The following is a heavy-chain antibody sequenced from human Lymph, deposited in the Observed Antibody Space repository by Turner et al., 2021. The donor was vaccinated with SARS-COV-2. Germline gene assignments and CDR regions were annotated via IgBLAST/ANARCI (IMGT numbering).Heavy chain of an antibody. CDR3: ARDLGTYGMDF. V-gene: IGHV3-53*01. D-gene: IGHD1-1*01. J-gene: IGHJ6*02. Sequence: EAQLVEFGGGTSVTGGAPSSFCAATGIIVSRNYMNWVRQAPGKGLEWVSVIYSGGTTYYTDSVKGRITISRDNSNSTLYLQMNGLRVEDTAVYYCARDLGTYGMDFWGQGTTVTVSS. CDR1: GIIVSRNY. CDR2: IYSGGTT.